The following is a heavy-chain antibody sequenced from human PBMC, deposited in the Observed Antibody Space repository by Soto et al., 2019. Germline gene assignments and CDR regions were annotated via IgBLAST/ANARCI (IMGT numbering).Heavy chain of an antibody. CDR1: GFTFSSYS. J-gene: IGHJ4*02. Sequence: EVQLVESGGGLVQPGGSLRLSCAASGFTFSSYSMNWVRQAPGKGLEWVSYISSSSSTIYYADSVKGRFTISRDNAKNSLYLQMHSLRAEHTAVYYCARDRPGYSYGLDYWGQGTLVTVSS. V-gene: IGHV3-48*01. D-gene: IGHD5-18*01. CDR3: ARDRPGYSYGLDY. CDR2: ISSSSSTI.